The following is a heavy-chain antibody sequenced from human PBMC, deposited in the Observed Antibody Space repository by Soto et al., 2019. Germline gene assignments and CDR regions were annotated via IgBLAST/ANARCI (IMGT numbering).Heavy chain of an antibody. CDR1: CGSISSGNW. CDR3: ARMAAAAGTPDAFYI. D-gene: IGHD6-13*01. V-gene: IGHV4-4*02. Sequence: SETLPLTCAVSCGSISSGNWWSWVRQPPGKGLEWIGEIYHSGSTNYNPSLKSRVTISVDKSKNQFSLKLSSVTAADTAVYYCARMAAAAGTPDAFYIWGQGTMVTVSS. J-gene: IGHJ3*02. CDR2: IYHSGST.